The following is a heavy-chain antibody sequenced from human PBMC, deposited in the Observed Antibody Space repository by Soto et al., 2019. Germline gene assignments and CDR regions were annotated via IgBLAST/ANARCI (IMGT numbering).Heavy chain of an antibody. CDR3: AHSHFSGWYVGGMDV. J-gene: IGHJ6*02. V-gene: IGHV2-5*08. Sequence: SGPTLVNPTQTLTLTFTFSGFSLITSEMCVSWIRQPPGKALEWLARIDWDDDKRYSPSLKSRLTITKDTSKNQVVLTMTNMDPVDTATYYCAHSHFSGWYVGGMDVWGQGTTVTVSS. CDR1: GFSLITSEMC. CDR2: IDWDDDK. D-gene: IGHD6-19*01.